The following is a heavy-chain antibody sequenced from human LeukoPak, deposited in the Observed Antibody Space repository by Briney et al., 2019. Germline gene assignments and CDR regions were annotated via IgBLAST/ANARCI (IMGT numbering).Heavy chain of an antibody. CDR1: GFTFSSYW. D-gene: IGHD2-15*01. Sequence: QPGGSLRLSCAASGFTFSSYWMSWVRQAPGKGLEWVSAISGSGGSTYYADSVKGRFTISRDNSKNTLYLQMNSLRAEDTAVYYCATIPRGTVAAASDYWGQGTLVTVSS. J-gene: IGHJ4*02. CDR2: ISGSGGST. CDR3: ATIPRGTVAAASDY. V-gene: IGHV3-23*01.